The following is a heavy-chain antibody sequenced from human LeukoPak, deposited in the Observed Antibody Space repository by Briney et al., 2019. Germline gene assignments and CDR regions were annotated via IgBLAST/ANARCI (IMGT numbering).Heavy chain of an antibody. J-gene: IGHJ3*02. CDR1: GFTFSSYA. D-gene: IGHD3-22*01. V-gene: IGHV3-23*01. CDR3: ARGPRVRTYYYDSSGYGAFDI. Sequence: PGGSLRLSCAASGFTFSSYAMSWVRQAPGKGLEWVSVFSGSGGGTYYADSVKGRFTISRDNSKNTLYLQMNSLRVEDTAVYYCARGPRVRTYYYDSSGYGAFDIWGQGTMVTVSS. CDR2: FSGSGGGT.